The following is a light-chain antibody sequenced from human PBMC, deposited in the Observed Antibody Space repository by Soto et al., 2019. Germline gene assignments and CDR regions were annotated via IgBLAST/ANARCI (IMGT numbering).Light chain of an antibody. CDR2: DAS. Sequence: EILLTQSPATLSLSPGERATLSCGASQSVRSNYLAWYQQKPGLAPRLLIYDASIRATGIPDRFSGSGSGTDFTLTISSLEPEDFAVYYCQQRSNWPPITFGQGTRLEI. V-gene: IGKV3D-20*02. J-gene: IGKJ5*01. CDR1: QSVRSNY. CDR3: QQRSNWPPIT.